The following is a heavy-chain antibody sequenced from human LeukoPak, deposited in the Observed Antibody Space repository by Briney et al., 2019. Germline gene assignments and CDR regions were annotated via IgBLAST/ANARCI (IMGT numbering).Heavy chain of an antibody. V-gene: IGHV4-30-2*01. J-gene: IGHJ4*02. CDR2: IYHSGST. CDR1: GGSISSGGYS. CDR3: ARGYSSGWSYYFDY. D-gene: IGHD6-19*01. Sequence: SQTLSLTYAVSGGSISSGGYSRSWIRQPPGKGLEWIGYIYHSGSTYYNPSLKSRVTISVDRSKNQFSLKLSSVTAADTAVYYCARGYSSGWSYYFDYWGQGTLVTVSS.